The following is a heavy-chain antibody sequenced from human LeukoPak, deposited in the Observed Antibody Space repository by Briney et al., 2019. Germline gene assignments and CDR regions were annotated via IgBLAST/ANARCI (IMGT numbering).Heavy chain of an antibody. CDR2: ISSSSTYI. J-gene: IGHJ4*02. CDR1: GFTFSSYN. CDR3: AIDPGTVDTAMVPVWDY. Sequence: PGGSLRLSYAASGFTFSSYNMNWVRQAPGKGLEWVSSISSSSTYIYYADSVRGRFTISRDNAKNSLYLQMNSLRAEDTAVYYCAIDPGTVDTAMVPVWDYWGQGTLVTVSS. V-gene: IGHV3-21*01. D-gene: IGHD5-18*01.